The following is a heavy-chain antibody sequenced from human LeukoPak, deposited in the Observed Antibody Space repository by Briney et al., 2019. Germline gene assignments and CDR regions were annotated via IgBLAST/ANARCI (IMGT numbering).Heavy chain of an antibody. Sequence: GGSLRLSCAASGFTFSNYAMSWVRQAPGKGLEWVSAIDASGGSTAHADSVRGRFTISRDNSKNTLYMQMNTLRAEDTAVYFCARSAYGWTEQIDFWGQGTLVTVSS. D-gene: IGHD1/OR15-1a*01. CDR2: IDASGGST. J-gene: IGHJ4*02. CDR3: ARSAYGWTEQIDF. V-gene: IGHV3-23*01. CDR1: GFTFSNYA.